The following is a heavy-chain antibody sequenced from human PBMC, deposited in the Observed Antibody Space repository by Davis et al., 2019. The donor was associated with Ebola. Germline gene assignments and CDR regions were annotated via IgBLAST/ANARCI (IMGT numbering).Heavy chain of an antibody. D-gene: IGHD5-18*01. V-gene: IGHV3-53*01. CDR1: GFTVSSNY. CDR2: IYSGGST. CDR3: ARGGFVDTAMVGEFDY. Sequence: GESLKISCAASGFTVSSNYMSWVRQAPGKGLEWVSVIYSGGSTYYADSVKGRFTISRDNSKNTLYLQMNSLRAEDTAVYYCARGGFVDTAMVGEFDYWGQGTLVTVSS. J-gene: IGHJ4*02.